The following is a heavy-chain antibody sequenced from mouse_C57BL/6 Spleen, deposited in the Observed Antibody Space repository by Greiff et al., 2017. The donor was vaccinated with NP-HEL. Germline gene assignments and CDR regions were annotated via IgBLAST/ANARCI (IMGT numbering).Heavy chain of an antibody. CDR1: GFSLSTFGMG. CDR3: ARIPGGDGYIYYAMDY. Sequence: QVTLKESGPGILQPSQTLSLTCSFSGFSLSTFGMGVGWIRQPSGKGLEWLAHIWWDDDKYYNPALKSRLTISKDTSKNQVFLKIANVDTADTATYYCARIPGGDGYIYYAMDYWGQGTSVTVSS. D-gene: IGHD2-3*01. J-gene: IGHJ4*01. V-gene: IGHV8-8*01. CDR2: IWWDDDK.